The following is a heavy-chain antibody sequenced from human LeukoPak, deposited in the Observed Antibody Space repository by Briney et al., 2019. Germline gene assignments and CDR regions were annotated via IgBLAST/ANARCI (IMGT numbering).Heavy chain of an antibody. Sequence: SLRLSCTASGFTFKDYAMYWVRQAPGKGLEWVSGISWNSGTTDYADSVKGRFTVSRDNAKDSLYLQMNNLRAEDTAVYYCARGPNSNWSGLDFWGQGTLLTVSS. CDR2: ISWNSGTT. J-gene: IGHJ4*02. D-gene: IGHD6-6*01. CDR1: GFTFKDYA. CDR3: ARGPNSNWSGLDF. V-gene: IGHV3-9*01.